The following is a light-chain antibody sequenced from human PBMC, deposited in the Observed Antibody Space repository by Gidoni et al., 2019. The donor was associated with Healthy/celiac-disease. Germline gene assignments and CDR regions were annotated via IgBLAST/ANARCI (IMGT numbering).Light chain of an antibody. CDR1: QGISSY. CDR3: QQYYRFPYT. CDR2: AAS. J-gene: IGKJ2*01. Sequence: VICMSQSQSLLSASTGDRVTISYRMSQGISSYLDRYQQKPGNAPELLISAASTLQSGVPSRFSGSGSGTDFTLTISCLQSEAFATCYCQQYYRFPYTFGQGTKLEIK. V-gene: IGKV1D-8*01.